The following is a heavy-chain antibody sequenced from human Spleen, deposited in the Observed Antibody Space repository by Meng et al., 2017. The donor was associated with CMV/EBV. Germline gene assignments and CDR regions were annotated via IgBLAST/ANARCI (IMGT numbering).Heavy chain of an antibody. CDR3: ARVPLVGTAADPTVDF. CDR1: GYTFTSYY. Sequence: ASVKVSCKASGYTFTSYYMHWVRQAPGQGLEWMGIINPSGGSTSYAQKFQGRVTMTRDTSTSTVYMELSSLRSEDTAVYYCARVPLVGTAADPTVDFWGQGTLVTVSS. D-gene: IGHD2-2*01. J-gene: IGHJ4*02. V-gene: IGHV1-46*01. CDR2: INPSGGST.